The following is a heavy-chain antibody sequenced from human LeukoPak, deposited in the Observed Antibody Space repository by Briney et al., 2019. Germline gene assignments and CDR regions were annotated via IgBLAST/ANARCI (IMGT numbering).Heavy chain of an antibody. D-gene: IGHD3-16*01. V-gene: IGHV4-59*01. CDR2: ISYSGDT. J-gene: IGHJ5*02. Sequence: PSEALSLTCTVSSGSISTYYWSWIRQPPGKGPEWIGYISYSGDTSYSPSLKSRVTISVDTSKNQFSLRLSSMTAADTAVYFCARGGGNRRANWFDPWGQGTLVTVSS. CDR3: ARGGGNRRANWFDP. CDR1: SGSISTYY.